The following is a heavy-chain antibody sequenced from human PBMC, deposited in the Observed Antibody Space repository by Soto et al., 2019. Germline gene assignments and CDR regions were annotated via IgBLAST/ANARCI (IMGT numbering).Heavy chain of an antibody. V-gene: IGHV4-39*01. CDR2: IYYSGST. CDR1: GGSISSSSYY. CDR3: ARQGALGYCSSTSCLGDAFDI. D-gene: IGHD2-2*01. J-gene: IGHJ3*02. Sequence: SETLSLTCTVSGGSISSSSYYWGWIRQPPGKGLEWIGSIYYSGSTYYNPSLKSRVTISVDTSKNQFSLKLSSVTAADTAVYYCARQGALGYCSSTSCLGDAFDIWGQGTMVTVSS.